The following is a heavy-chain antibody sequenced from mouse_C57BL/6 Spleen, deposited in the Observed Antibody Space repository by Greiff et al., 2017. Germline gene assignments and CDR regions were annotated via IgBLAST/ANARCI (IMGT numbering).Heavy chain of an antibody. J-gene: IGHJ4*01. Sequence: QVQLQQPGTELVKPGASVKLSCKASGYTFTSYWMHWVKQRPGQGLEWIGNINPSNGGTNYNEKFKSKATLTVAKSSSTAYMQLSSLTSEDSAVYYCARSDYDEGYAMDYWGQGTSVTVSS. CDR3: ARSDYDEGYAMDY. CDR1: GYTFTSYW. CDR2: INPSNGGT. D-gene: IGHD2-4*01. V-gene: IGHV1-53*01.